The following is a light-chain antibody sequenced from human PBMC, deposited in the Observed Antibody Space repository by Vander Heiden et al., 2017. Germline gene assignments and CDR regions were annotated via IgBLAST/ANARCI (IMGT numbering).Light chain of an antibody. CDR3: QQSDSTPLT. J-gene: IGKJ1*01. CDR2: AAS. CDR1: QRISSY. Sequence: DIQMTQSPSSLSASVGDRVTITCRASQRISSYLKWYQQKPGKAPKLLIYAASSVQSGVPSRYSGSGSATDFTLTSSRLQPEDFATYYCQQSDSTPLTFGRGTKVEIK. V-gene: IGKV1-39*01.